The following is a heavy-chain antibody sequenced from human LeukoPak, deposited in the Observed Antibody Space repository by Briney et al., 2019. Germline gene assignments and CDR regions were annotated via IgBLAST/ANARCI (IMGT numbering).Heavy chain of an antibody. V-gene: IGHV3-64D*09. CDR2: ISSNGGST. J-gene: IGHJ6*02. D-gene: IGHD6-19*01. CDR1: GFTFSSYA. CDR3: VKVDSSGWFLYYYGMDV. Sequence: GGSLRLSCSASGFTFSSYAMHWVRQAPGKGLEYVSAISSNGGSTYYADSVKGRFTISRDNSKNTLYLRMSSLRAEDTAVYYCVKVDSSGWFLYYYGMDVWGQGTTVTVSS.